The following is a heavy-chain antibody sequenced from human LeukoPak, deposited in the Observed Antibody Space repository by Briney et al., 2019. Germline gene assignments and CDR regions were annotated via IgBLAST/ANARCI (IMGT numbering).Heavy chain of an antibody. D-gene: IGHD3-16*01. Sequence: GGSLRLSXAASGFTFSSYAMSSVRQAPGKGLEWISAISGSGGSTYYADSVKGRFTISRDNSRDTLYLQMNSLRAEDTAVYYCAKGYYDYVWGSYYFDYWGQGTLVTVSS. J-gene: IGHJ4*02. V-gene: IGHV3-23*01. CDR2: ISGSGGST. CDR3: AKGYYDYVWGSYYFDY. CDR1: GFTFSSYA.